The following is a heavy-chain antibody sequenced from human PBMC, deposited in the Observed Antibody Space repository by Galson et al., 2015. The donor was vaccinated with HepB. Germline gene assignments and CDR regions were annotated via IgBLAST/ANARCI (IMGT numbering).Heavy chain of an antibody. V-gene: IGHV1-3*01. Sequence: SVKVSCKASGYTFTSYAMHWVRQAPGQRLEWMGWINAGNGNTKYSQKFQGRVTITRDTSASTAYMELSSLRSEDTAVYYCARESTVTTHWYFDLWGRGTLVTVSS. D-gene: IGHD4-17*01. J-gene: IGHJ2*01. CDR3: ARESTVTTHWYFDL. CDR1: GYTFTSYA. CDR2: INAGNGNT.